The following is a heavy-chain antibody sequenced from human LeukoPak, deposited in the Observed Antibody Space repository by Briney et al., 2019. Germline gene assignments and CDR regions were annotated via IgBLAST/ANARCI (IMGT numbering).Heavy chain of an antibody. CDR3: ARGGPYYGMDV. Sequence: PSETLSLTCSVSGGSISNGGYYWRWIRQPPGKGLEWIGYIYYSGSTNYNPSLKSRVTISVDTSKNQFSLKLSSVTAADTAVYYCARGGPYYGMDVWGQGTTVTVSS. CDR2: IYYSGST. CDR1: GGSISNGGYY. J-gene: IGHJ6*02. V-gene: IGHV4-61*08.